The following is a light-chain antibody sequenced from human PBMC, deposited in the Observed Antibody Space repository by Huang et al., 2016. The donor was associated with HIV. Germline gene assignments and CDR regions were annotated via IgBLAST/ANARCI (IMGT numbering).Light chain of an antibody. CDR3: QQYNNGPPWT. CDR2: SAS. V-gene: IGKV3-15*01. CDR1: QSVSVN. J-gene: IGKJ1*01. Sequence: EIVMTQSPATLSVTPGEGATLSCRATQSVSVNLAWYQQKPGQAPRLLIHSASTRATGIPDRFSGGGSGTEFTLTIGRLQSEDSAVYYCQQYNNGPPWTFGQGTKVEIK.